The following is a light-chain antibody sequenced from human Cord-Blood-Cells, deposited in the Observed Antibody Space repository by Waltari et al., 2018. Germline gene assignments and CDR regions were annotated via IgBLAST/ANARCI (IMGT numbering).Light chain of an antibody. J-gene: IGLJ2*01. Sequence: QSVLTQPPSVSGAPGQRVTISCTGSSSNIGAGYDVHWYQQLPGTAPKLLIYGNSIPPSGVPDRFSGSKSGTSAALAITGLQAEDEADYYCQSYDSSLNVVFGGGTKLTVL. V-gene: IGLV1-40*01. CDR3: QSYDSSLNVV. CDR2: GNS. CDR1: SSNIGAGYD.